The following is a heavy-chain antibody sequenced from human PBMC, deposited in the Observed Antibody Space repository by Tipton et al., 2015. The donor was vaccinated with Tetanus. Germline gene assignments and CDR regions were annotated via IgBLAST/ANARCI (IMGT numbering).Heavy chain of an antibody. J-gene: IGHJ4*02. CDR2: ISYDGSKN. CDR3: AREWTSTVTSKYDY. Sequence: SLRLSCAASGFTFSIFGMHWVRRAPGKGLEWVAVISYDGSKNNYADSVKGRFTISRDNSKNMLYLQMNSLTTEDTAVYYCAREWTSTVTSKYDYWGQGTLVTVSS. D-gene: IGHD4-17*01. CDR1: GFTFSIFG. V-gene: IGHV3-30*03.